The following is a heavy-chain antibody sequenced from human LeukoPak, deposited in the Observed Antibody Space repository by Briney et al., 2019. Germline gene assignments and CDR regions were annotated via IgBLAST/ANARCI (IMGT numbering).Heavy chain of an antibody. CDR2: ISSSSSYI. V-gene: IGHV3-21*01. D-gene: IGHD6-13*01. Sequence: TAGGSLRLSCAASGFTFSSYTMNWVRQAPGKGLEWVSSISSSSSYIYYADSVKGRFTISRDNAKNSLYLQMDSLRAEDTAVYYCARVRWLSAAGTEGNFDYWGQGTLGTVSS. CDR3: ARVRWLSAAGTEGNFDY. J-gene: IGHJ4*02. CDR1: GFTFSSYT.